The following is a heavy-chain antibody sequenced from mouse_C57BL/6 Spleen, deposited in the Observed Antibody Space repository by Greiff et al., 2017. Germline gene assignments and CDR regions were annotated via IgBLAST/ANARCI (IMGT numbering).Heavy chain of an antibody. CDR2: ISSGSSTI. CDR3: ARLGRGYFDY. CDR1: GFTFSDYG. J-gene: IGHJ2*01. D-gene: IGHD4-1*01. V-gene: IGHV5-17*01. Sequence: EVKLMESGGGLVKPGGSLKLSCAASGFTFSDYGMHWVRQAPEKGLEWVAYISSGSSTIYYADTVKGRFTISKDNAKNTLFLQMTSLGSEDTAMYYCARLGRGYFDYWGQGTTLTVSS.